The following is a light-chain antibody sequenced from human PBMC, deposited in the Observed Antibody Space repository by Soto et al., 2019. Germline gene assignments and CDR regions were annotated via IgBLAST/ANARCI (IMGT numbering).Light chain of an antibody. CDR3: QQYNNWPLT. CDR2: RAS. CDR1: QSVSSS. V-gene: IGKV3-15*01. J-gene: IGKJ4*01. Sequence: IVLTQSPATLSLSPGERRTLSFMASQSVSSSLAWYQQKPGQAPRLLIYRASSRATGISGSFSGSGSGTEFTLTITSLQSEDFAVYYCQQYNNWPLTFGGGTKVDIK.